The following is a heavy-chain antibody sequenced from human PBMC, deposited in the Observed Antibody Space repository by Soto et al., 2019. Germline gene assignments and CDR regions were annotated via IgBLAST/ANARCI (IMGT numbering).Heavy chain of an antibody. J-gene: IGHJ4*02. CDR2: IYYSGST. CDR1: GGSISSGDYY. V-gene: IGHV4-30-4*02. CDR3: ARRYSSGFDY. Sequence: SETLSLTCSVSGGSISSGDYYWNWIRQPPGKGLEWIGHIYYSGSTYYNSSLKSRVTISLDTSKNQFSLKLSSVTAADTAVYYCARRYSSGFDYWGQGTLVTVSS. D-gene: IGHD6-19*01.